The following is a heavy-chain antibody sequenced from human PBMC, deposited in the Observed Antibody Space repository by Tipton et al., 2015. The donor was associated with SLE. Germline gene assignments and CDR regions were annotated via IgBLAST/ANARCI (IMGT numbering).Heavy chain of an antibody. J-gene: IGHJ4*02. Sequence: SLRLSCAASGFTFSDYWMNWVRQAPGEGPVWVSRINREGSDTGYADSVKGRITISRASAKNKLNLQMNSLRAEDRAVYYCARGDGLDDWGQGSLVTVS. D-gene: IGHD5-24*01. CDR1: GFTFSDYW. CDR3: ARGDGLDD. CDR2: INREGSDT. V-gene: IGHV3-74*01.